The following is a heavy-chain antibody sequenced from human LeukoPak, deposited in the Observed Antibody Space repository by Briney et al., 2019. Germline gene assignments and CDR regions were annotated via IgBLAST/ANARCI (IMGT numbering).Heavy chain of an antibody. CDR2: IYYSGST. CDR1: GGSIRSYY. D-gene: IGHD3-22*01. V-gene: IGHV4-59*01. Sequence: SETLSLTCTVFGGSIRSYYWSWIRQPPGKGLEWIGYIYYSGSTNYNPSLKSRVTISVDTSKKQFSLKLSSVTAADTAVYYCATYYYDSSSYQKWFDPWGQGTLVTVS. J-gene: IGHJ5*02. CDR3: ATYYYDSSSYQKWFDP.